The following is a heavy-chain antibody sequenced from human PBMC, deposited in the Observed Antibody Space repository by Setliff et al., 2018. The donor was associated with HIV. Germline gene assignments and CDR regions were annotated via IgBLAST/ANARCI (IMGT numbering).Heavy chain of an antibody. J-gene: IGHJ4*02. CDR1: GYTLTEVS. Sequence: GASVKVSCKVSGYTLTEVSIHWVRQAPGKGLEWMGYFDPEDGETVHAQKFQGRLTVTEDTSTDSAYMDLSNLGSDDSAVYFCATVSYYHDRGAYLGVFDNWGPGTLVTVSS. V-gene: IGHV1-24*01. D-gene: IGHD3-16*01. CDR2: FDPEDGET. CDR3: ATVSYYHDRGAYLGVFDN.